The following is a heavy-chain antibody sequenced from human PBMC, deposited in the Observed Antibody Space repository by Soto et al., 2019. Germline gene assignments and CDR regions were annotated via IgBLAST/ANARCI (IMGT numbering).Heavy chain of an antibody. CDR1: GFTFTRYS. Sequence: PGGSLRLSCAASGFTFTRYSMNWVRQAPGKGLEWVSSISSTTNYIYYGDSMKGRFTISRDNAKNALYLEMNSLRAEDTAVYYCARESEDLTSNFDYWGQGTLVTVSS. CDR3: ARESEDLTSNFDY. V-gene: IGHV3-21*06. CDR2: ISSTTNYI. J-gene: IGHJ4*02.